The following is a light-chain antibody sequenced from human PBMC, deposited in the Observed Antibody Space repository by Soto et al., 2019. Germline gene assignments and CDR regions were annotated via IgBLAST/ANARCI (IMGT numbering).Light chain of an antibody. CDR1: QSVSSN. V-gene: IGKV3-15*01. CDR3: QQYNNWPPKHT. Sequence: EIMMTQSPATLSVSPGERATLSCRASQSVSSNLAWYQQKPGLAPRLLIYGASTRAAGIPARFSGSGSGTEFTLTISSLQSEDFAVYYCQQYNNWPPKHTFGQGTKLEIK. CDR2: GAS. J-gene: IGKJ2*01.